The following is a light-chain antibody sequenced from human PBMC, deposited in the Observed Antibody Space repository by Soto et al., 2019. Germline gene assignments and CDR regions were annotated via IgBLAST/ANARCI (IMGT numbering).Light chain of an antibody. J-gene: IGKJ1*01. CDR3: QQSYSTPRT. CDR2: AAS. V-gene: IGKV1-39*01. CDR1: QSISSY. Sequence: IQLPPSPSSLSASVGDRFTITCRASQSISSYLNWYQQKPGKAPKLLIYAASSLQSGVPSRFSGSGSGTDLTLTISSLQPEDFATYYCQQSYSTPRTFGQGTKVDIK.